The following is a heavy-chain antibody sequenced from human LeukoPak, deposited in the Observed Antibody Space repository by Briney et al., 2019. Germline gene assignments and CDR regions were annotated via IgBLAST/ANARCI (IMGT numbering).Heavy chain of an antibody. CDR2: NTHDGRT. V-gene: IGHV4-34*01. CDR1: GGSFSGFY. D-gene: IGHD5-24*01. J-gene: IGHJ4*02. Sequence: SETLSLSCAVHGGSFSGFYWTWMRQPPGKGLEWIGENTHDGRTSYNPSFKSRVTISVDTSNYQFSLKLSSVTAADTAVYYCARGLGEGYPDHWGQGTLVTVSS. CDR3: ARGLGEGYPDH.